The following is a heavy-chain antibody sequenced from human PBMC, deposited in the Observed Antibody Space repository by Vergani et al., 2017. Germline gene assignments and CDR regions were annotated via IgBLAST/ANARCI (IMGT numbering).Heavy chain of an antibody. J-gene: IGHJ6*03. CDR2: ISYDGTNK. D-gene: IGHD2-8*02. Sequence: VQLVESGGGLVKPGGSLRLSCVASGFTFGDHGIHWVRRAPGKGLEWVALISYDGTNKYYTNSVRGRFTISRDNSKSTLFLQMNSLRVEDMAVYYCARDRGDWRYSRYFYNYYMDVWGKGTTVTVSS. V-gene: IGHV3-30-3*01. CDR3: ARDRGDWRYSRYFYNYYMDV. CDR1: GFTFGDHG.